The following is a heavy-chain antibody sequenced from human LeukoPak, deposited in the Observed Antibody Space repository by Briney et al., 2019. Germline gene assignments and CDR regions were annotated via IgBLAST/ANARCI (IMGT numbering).Heavy chain of an antibody. CDR2: ISGSGGST. V-gene: IGHV3-23*01. CDR1: GFTFSSYA. D-gene: IGHD2-2*01. J-gene: IGHJ5*02. CDR3: AKDPTDIVVVPAAIPVDWFDP. Sequence: GGSLRLSCAASGFTFSSYAMSWVRQAPGKGLEWVSAISGSGGSTYYADSVKGRFTISRDNSKNTLYLQMNSLRAEDTAVYYCAKDPTDIVVVPAAIPVDWFDPWGQGTLVTVSS.